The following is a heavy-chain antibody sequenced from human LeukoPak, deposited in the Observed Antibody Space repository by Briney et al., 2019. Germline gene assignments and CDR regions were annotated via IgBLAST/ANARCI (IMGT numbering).Heavy chain of an antibody. V-gene: IGHV3-21*01. Sequence: GGSLRLSCEASGFTFGNYAMNWVRQAPGKGLEWVSSISSSTFYKFYADSVRGRFTVSRDNAQNSQYLQMNSLRAEDTAVYYCTRGGTTNSATDYWGQGTLVTVSS. D-gene: IGHD1/OR15-1a*01. J-gene: IGHJ4*02. CDR3: TRGGTTNSATDY. CDR1: GFTFGNYA. CDR2: ISSSTFYK.